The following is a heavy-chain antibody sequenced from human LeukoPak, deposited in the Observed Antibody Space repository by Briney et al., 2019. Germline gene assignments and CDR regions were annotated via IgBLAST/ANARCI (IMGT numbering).Heavy chain of an antibody. CDR3: ARMGAYYDSSGQLDY. J-gene: IGHJ4*02. CDR2: ISGSGGST. Sequence: PGGSLRLSCAASGFTFSSYAMSWVRQAPGKGLEWVSAISGSGGSTYYADSVKGRFTISRDNAKNSLYLQMNSLRAEDTAVYYCARMGAYYDSSGQLDYWGQGTLVTVSS. CDR1: GFTFSSYA. V-gene: IGHV3-23*01. D-gene: IGHD3-22*01.